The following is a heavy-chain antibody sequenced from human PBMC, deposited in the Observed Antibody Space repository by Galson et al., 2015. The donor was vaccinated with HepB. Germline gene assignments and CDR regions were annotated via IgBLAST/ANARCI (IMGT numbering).Heavy chain of an antibody. V-gene: IGHV3-15*01. CDR3: TAGRRYFGWLLSPLRVGNRMDV. Sequence: SLRLSCAASGFTFSNAWMSWVRQAPGKGLEWVGRIKSKTDGGTTDYAAPVKGRFTISRDDSKNTLYLQMNSLKTEDTAVYYCTAGRRYFGWLLSPLRVGNRMDVWGQGTPVTVSS. D-gene: IGHD3-9*01. J-gene: IGHJ6*02. CDR1: GFTFSNAW. CDR2: IKSKTDGGTT.